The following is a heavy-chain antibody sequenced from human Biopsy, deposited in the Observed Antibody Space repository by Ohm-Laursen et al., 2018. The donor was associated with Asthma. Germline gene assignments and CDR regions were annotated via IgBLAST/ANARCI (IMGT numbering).Heavy chain of an antibody. V-gene: IGHV4-39*01. CDR3: VRGSSSWHHGPFHYYYGLDV. CDR1: RGSGGYMRSGNYY. J-gene: IGHJ6*02. CDR2: IYYSGTT. Sequence: TLSLTCGLSRGSGGYMRSGNYYWGWIRQPPGKGLERIGSIYYSGTTYYNPSLESRVTVSANTSKNRFSRNLTSVTAADTAVYYCVRGSSSWHHGPFHYYYGLDVWGQGTTATVSS. D-gene: IGHD6-13*01.